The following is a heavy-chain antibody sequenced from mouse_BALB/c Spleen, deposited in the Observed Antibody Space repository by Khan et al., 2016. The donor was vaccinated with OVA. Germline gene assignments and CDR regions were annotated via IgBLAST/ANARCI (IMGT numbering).Heavy chain of an antibody. CDR1: GFTFSSYG. CDR3: ATSYFYGYYFDY. J-gene: IGHJ2*01. Sequence: EVELVESGGGLVQPGGSRKLSCAASGFTFSSYGMHWVRQAPERGLEWVAYISGDSNTIYYADTVKGRFTISRDNPRNTLFLQMTSLMSEDTAMYYCATSYFYGYYFDYWGPGTILTVSS. CDR2: ISGDSNTI. D-gene: IGHD1-1*01. V-gene: IGHV5-17*02.